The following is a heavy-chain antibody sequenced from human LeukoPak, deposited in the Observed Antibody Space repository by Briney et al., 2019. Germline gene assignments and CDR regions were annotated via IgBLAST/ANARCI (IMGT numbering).Heavy chain of an antibody. CDR1: GFTFSSYS. J-gene: IGHJ4*02. Sequence: GGSLRLSCAASGFTFSSYSMNWVRQAPGKGLEWVSSISSSSSYIYYADSVKGRFTISRDNAKNSLHLQMNSLRAEDTAVYYCARVSSSGWHIDYWGQGTLVTVSS. CDR3: ARVSSSGWHIDY. V-gene: IGHV3-21*01. D-gene: IGHD6-19*01. CDR2: ISSSSSYI.